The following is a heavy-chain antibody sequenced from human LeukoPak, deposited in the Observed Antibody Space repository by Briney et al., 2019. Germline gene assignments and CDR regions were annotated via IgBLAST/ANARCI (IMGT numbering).Heavy chain of an antibody. CDR1: GFSFDTYA. V-gene: IGHV3-33*01. CDR2: IWHDGSHK. D-gene: IGHD6-19*01. J-gene: IGHJ4*02. Sequence: GGSLRLSCAASGFSFDTYAMHWVRQAPGQGLEWVALIWHDGSHKFYSNSVRGQFTISRDNSKSTVYLQMNNLRPDDTAVYYCARASGSSGWYYFDYWGQGTLVTVSS. CDR3: ARASGSSGWYYFDY.